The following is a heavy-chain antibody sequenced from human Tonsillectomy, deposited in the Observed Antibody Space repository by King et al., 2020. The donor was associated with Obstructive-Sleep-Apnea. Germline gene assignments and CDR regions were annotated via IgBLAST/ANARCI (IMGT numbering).Heavy chain of an antibody. CDR2: IFPSGTT. D-gene: IGHD3-9*01. J-gene: IGHJ4*02. Sequence: VQLVESGPGLVKPSQTLSVTCAVSGGSINSDRYSWSWIRQPPGKGLEYIGYIFPSGTTYYNPSLKSRVAISLDISKNQFSMKLSSVTAADPALYYCAGASGVGYFDGLPGYWGQGTLVTVSS. V-gene: IGHV4-30-4*07. CDR3: AGASGVGYFDGLPGY. CDR1: GGSINSDRYS.